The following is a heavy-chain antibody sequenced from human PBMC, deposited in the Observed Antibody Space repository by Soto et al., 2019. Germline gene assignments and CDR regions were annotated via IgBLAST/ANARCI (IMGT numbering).Heavy chain of an antibody. Sequence: ASVKVSCKASGYLFTAYSMHWVRLAPGQGLEWMGVVNPSGGSTKYAQNFQGSVTMTRDTSTTTIYMELSSLRSDDTAIYYCAREENCSGGTCYSEYLHRWGQGTLVTVSS. CDR1: GYLFTAYS. CDR2: VNPSGGST. CDR3: AREENCSGGTCYSEYLHR. V-gene: IGHV1-46*01. D-gene: IGHD2-15*01. J-gene: IGHJ1*01.